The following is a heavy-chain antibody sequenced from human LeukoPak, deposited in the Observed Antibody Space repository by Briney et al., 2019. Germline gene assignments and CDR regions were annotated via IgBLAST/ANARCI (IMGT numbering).Heavy chain of an antibody. D-gene: IGHD5-24*01. CDR1: GFTFDDYA. J-gene: IGHJ4*02. Sequence: PGGCLRLSCAASGFTFDDYAMHWVRQVPGKGLGWVSTTGWNSGSIGYADSVKGRFTISRDNAKNTLYLQMNSLRAEDTAFYYCAKDGRWLQLEYYFDYWGQGTLVTVSS. CDR2: TGWNSGSI. CDR3: AKDGRWLQLEYYFDY. V-gene: IGHV3-9*01.